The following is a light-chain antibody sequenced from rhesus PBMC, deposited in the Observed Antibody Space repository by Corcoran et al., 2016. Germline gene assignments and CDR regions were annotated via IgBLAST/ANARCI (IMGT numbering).Light chain of an antibody. CDR1: QGINKE. CDR3: QQDYNAPYT. V-gene: IGKV1-94*01. CDR2: AAS. Sequence: DIQMTQSPSSLSASVGDRVTVTCRASQGINKELSWYQQKPGKAPTLLIYAASRLQTGVSSRFSGIGSGTDFTLTISSLQREEVATYYCQQDYNAPYTFGQGTKVEIK. J-gene: IGKJ2*01.